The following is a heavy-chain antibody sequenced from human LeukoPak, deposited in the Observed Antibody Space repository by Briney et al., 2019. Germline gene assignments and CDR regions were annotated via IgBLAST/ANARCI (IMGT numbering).Heavy chain of an antibody. Sequence: SETLSLTCAVSGGSISSGGYSWSWIRQPPGKGLEWTGYIYHSGSTNYNPSLKSRVTISVDTSKNQFSLKLSSVTAADTAVYYCARGVGATSDYWGQGTLVTVSS. CDR1: GGSISSGGYS. D-gene: IGHD1-26*01. CDR3: ARGVGATSDY. CDR2: IYHSGST. V-gene: IGHV4-30-2*01. J-gene: IGHJ4*02.